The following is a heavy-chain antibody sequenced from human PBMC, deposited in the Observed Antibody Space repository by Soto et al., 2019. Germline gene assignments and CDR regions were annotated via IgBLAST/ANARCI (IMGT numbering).Heavy chain of an antibody. Sequence: QVQLQESGPGLVKPSQTLSLTCTVSGGSISSGDYYWSWICQPPGKGLESIGYNYYSGSTYDNPSLKSRVNIPVDTSKNHFSLKLSAVTAADTAAYYCARATSGYYGMDVWGQGTTVTVSS. CDR3: ARATSGYYGMDV. CDR1: GGSISSGDYY. J-gene: IGHJ6*02. V-gene: IGHV4-30-4*01. CDR2: NYYSGST. D-gene: IGHD3-3*01.